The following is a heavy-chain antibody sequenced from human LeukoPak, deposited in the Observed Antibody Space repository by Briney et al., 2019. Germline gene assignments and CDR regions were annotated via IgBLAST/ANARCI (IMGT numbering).Heavy chain of an antibody. CDR1: GGSFSGYY. Sequence: ETLSLTCAVYGGSFSGYYWSWIRQPPGKGLEWIGEINHSGSTNYNPSLKSRVTISVDTSKNRFSLKLSSVTAADTAVYYCARGPIVATIKRPFDYWGQGTLVTVSS. V-gene: IGHV4-34*01. J-gene: IGHJ4*02. CDR2: INHSGST. CDR3: ARGPIVATIKRPFDY. D-gene: IGHD5-12*01.